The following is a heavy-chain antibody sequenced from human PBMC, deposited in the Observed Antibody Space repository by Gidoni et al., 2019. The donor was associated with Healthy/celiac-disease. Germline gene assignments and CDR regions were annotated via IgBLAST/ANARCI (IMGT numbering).Heavy chain of an antibody. D-gene: IGHD3-9*01. Sequence: QVQLQESGPGLVKPSATLSLTCTVSGGSISSYYWSWIRQPPGKGLEWIGYIYYSGSTNYNPSLKSRVTISVDTSKNQFSLKLSSVTAADTAVYYCARDYYDILTGYPPRWYFDLWGRGTLVTVSS. CDR1: GGSISSYY. J-gene: IGHJ2*01. CDR3: ARDYYDILTGYPPRWYFDL. V-gene: IGHV4-59*01. CDR2: IYYSGST.